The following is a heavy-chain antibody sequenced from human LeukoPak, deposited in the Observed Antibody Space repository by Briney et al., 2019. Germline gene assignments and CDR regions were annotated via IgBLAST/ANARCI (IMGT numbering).Heavy chain of an antibody. CDR2: ITSGGST. V-gene: IGHV3-23*01. Sequence: PGGSLRLSCAASGFTFSSYAMSWVRQAPGTGLEWVSTITSGGSTYYADSVKGRFTISRDNSKNTLYLQMNSLRAEDTAVYYCAKGAATAGILDYWGQGTLVTVSS. J-gene: IGHJ4*02. CDR3: AKGAATAGILDY. CDR1: GFTFSSYA. D-gene: IGHD6-13*01.